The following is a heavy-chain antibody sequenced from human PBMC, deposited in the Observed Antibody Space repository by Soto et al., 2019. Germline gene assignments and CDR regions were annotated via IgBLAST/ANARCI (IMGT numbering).Heavy chain of an antibody. CDR3: ASANSSTWYKLEYKWFDP. V-gene: IGHV4-59*01. CDR2: MYYSETT. D-gene: IGHD6-13*01. Sequence: SETLSLTCTVSGASINDYYWSWIRQTPGKGLEWVGFMYYSETTKYNPSLKGRVNMSLDTSKNQVSLHLKSVTAADTAVYYCASANSSTWYKLEYKWFDPWGQGTLVTVSS. J-gene: IGHJ5*02. CDR1: GASINDYY.